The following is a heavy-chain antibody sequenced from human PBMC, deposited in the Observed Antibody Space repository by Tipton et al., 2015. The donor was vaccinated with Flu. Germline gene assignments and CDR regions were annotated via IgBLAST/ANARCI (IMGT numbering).Heavy chain of an antibody. CDR2: ISWNSGSI. CDR3: AKEYCSSTSCDRGAFDI. D-gene: IGHD2-2*01. Sequence: SLRLSCAASGFTFDDYAMHWVRQAPGKGLEWVSGISWNSGSIGYADSVKGRFTISRDNAKNSLYLQMNSLRAEDTALYYCAKEYCSSTSCDRGAFDIWGQGTMVTVSS. V-gene: IGHV3-9*01. J-gene: IGHJ3*02. CDR1: GFTFDDYA.